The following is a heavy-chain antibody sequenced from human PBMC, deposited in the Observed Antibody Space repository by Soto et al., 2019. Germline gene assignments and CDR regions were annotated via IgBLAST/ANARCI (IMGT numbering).Heavy chain of an antibody. CDR2: ISGSGGST. D-gene: IGHD2-15*01. CDR1: GFTFSSYA. J-gene: IGHJ4*02. CDR3: AKVPVSYCSGGSCYGGSFDY. V-gene: IGHV3-23*01. Sequence: VGSLRLSCAASGFTFSSYAMSWVRQAPGKGLEWVSAISGSGGSTYYADSVKGRFTISRDNSKNTLYLQMNSLRAEDTAVYYCAKVPVSYCSGGSCYGGSFDYWGQGTLVTVSS.